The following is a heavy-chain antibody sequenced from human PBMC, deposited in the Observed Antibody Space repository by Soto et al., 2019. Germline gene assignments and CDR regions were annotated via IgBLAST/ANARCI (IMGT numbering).Heavy chain of an antibody. CDR1: GFAFSDPY. V-gene: IGHV3-11*01. CDR2: ISSSGSTI. J-gene: IGHJ4*02. Sequence: PRGSLRLSFAASGFAFSDPYMSWIRQAPGKGLEWISYISSSGSTIYYADSVKGRFTISRDNAKKSLYLQMDSLTADDTAVYYCARGGASVTTPFDYWGQGTQVTVSS. CDR3: ARGGASVTTPFDY. D-gene: IGHD4-17*01.